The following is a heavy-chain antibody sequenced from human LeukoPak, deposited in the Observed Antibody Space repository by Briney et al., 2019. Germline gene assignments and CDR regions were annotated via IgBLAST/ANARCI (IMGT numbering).Heavy chain of an antibody. CDR1: GGSISSSSYY. Sequence: SETLSLTCTVSGGSISSSSYYWGWIRQPPGKGLEWIGSIYYSGSTYYNPSLKSRVTISVDTSKNQFTLRLTSVTAADTAVYYCARSPTKRVPEDYWGQGTLVTVSS. CDR3: ARSPTKRVPEDY. V-gene: IGHV4-39*06. D-gene: IGHD2-2*01. CDR2: IYYSGST. J-gene: IGHJ4*02.